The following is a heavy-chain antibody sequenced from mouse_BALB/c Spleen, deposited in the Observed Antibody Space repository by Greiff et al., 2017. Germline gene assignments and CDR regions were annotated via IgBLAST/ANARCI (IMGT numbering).Heavy chain of an antibody. CDR1: GFTFSSFG. CDR3: ARGGNYYAMDY. V-gene: IGHV5-17*02. J-gene: IGHJ4*01. Sequence: EVMLVESGGGLVQPGGSRKLSCAASGFTFSSFGMHWVRQAPEKGLEWVAYISSGSSTIYYADTVKGRFTISRDNPKNTLFLQMTSLGSEDTAMYYCARGGNYYAMDYGGQGTSVTVSS. CDR2: ISSGSSTI.